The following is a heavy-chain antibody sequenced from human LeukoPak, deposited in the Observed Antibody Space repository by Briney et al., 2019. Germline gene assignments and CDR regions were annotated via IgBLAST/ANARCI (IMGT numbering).Heavy chain of an antibody. CDR3: ARARYYGSGSYYFRAGNYFDY. J-gene: IGHJ4*02. Sequence: PSETLSLTCAVYGGSFSGYYWSWIRQPPGKGLEWIGEINHSGSTNYNPSLKSRVTISVDTSKNQFSLKPSSVTAADTAVYYCARARYYGSGSYYFRAGNYFDYWGQGTLVAVSS. CDR1: GGSFSGYY. CDR2: INHSGST. V-gene: IGHV4-34*01. D-gene: IGHD3-10*01.